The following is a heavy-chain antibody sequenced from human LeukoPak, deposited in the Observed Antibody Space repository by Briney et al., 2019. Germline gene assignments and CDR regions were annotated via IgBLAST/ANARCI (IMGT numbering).Heavy chain of an antibody. J-gene: IGHJ3*02. D-gene: IGHD6-13*01. CDR3: AKDRVRYSSRVDAFDI. Sequence: PGGSLRLSCAASGFTFSTYAMNWVRQAPGKGLEWVAGITSSGNTTYYADPVKGRFTISRDNSKNTLYLQMNSLRAEDTAVYYCAKDRVRYSSRVDAFDIWGQGTMVTVSS. V-gene: IGHV3-23*01. CDR1: GFTFSTYA. CDR2: ITSSGNTT.